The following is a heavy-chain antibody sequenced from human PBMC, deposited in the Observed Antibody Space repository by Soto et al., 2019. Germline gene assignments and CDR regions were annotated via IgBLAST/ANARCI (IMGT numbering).Heavy chain of an antibody. J-gene: IGHJ4*02. CDR3: AKGWYCSSTRCPVDY. V-gene: IGHV3-23*01. D-gene: IGHD2-2*01. Sequence: EVQLLESGGGLLQPGGSLRLSCAASGFTFSSYAMSWVRQAPGKGLEWVSAISGSGGSTYYADSVKGRFTISRDNSKNTLYLQMNSLRAEDTAVYYCAKGWYCSSTRCPVDYWGQGTLVTVSS. CDR2: ISGSGGST. CDR1: GFTFSSYA.